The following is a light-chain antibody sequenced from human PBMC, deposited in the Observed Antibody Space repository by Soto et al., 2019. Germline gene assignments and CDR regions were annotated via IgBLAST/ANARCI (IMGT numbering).Light chain of an antibody. CDR3: CSYAGSSIPYGV. J-gene: IGLJ3*02. V-gene: IGLV2-23*02. CDR2: EVS. Sequence: QSALTQPASVSGSPGQSITISCTGTSSDVGSYNLVSWYQQHPGKAPKLMIYEVSKRPSGVSNRFSGSKSGNTASLTISGLQAEDEADYYCCSYAGSSIPYGVFGGGTKLTVL. CDR1: SSDVGSYNL.